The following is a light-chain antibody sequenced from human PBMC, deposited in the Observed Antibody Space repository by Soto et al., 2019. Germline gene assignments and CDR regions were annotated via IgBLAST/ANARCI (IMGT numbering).Light chain of an antibody. Sequence: DSQLTQSPSFLSASVGDRVTITCRASQGISGYLAWYQQKPGKAPKLLIFAASTLQSGVPSRFSGSGSGTEFTLTISNLQPEDFATYYCQQLQTFGQGTRVEIE. CDR3: QQLQT. V-gene: IGKV1-9*01. J-gene: IGKJ1*01. CDR1: QGISGY. CDR2: AAS.